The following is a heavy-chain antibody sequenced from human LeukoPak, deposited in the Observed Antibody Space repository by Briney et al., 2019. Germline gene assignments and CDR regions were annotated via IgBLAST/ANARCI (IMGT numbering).Heavy chain of an antibody. V-gene: IGHV4-61*01. Sequence: SETLSLTCTVSGGSVSSGSYYWSWLRQPPGKGLEWIVYIYYSGSTNYNPSLKSRVTISVDTSRNQFSLKLSSVTAADTAMYYCARERYGDSVDYWGQGTLVTVSS. J-gene: IGHJ4*02. D-gene: IGHD4-17*01. CDR1: GGSVSSGSYY. CDR3: ARERYGDSVDY. CDR2: IYYSGST.